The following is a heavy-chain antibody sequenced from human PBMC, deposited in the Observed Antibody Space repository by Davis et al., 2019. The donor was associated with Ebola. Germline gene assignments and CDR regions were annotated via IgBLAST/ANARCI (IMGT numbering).Heavy chain of an antibody. CDR3: ARAFESGYSYGYTPLDY. V-gene: IGHV6-1*01. CDR1: RDSVSSNSAA. D-gene: IGHD5-18*01. CDR2: TYYRSKWYN. Sequence: SQTLSLTCAISRDSVSSNSAAWNWIRQSPSRGLEWLGRTYYRSKWYNDYAVSVKSRITINPDTSKNQFSLQLNSVTPEDTAVYYCARAFESGYSYGYTPLDYWGQGTLVTVSS. J-gene: IGHJ4*02.